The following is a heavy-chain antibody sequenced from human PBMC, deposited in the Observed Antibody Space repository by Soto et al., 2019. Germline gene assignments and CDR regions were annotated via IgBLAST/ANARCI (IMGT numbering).Heavy chain of an antibody. CDR3: ARDKNAGIALTGTGY. Sequence: GGSLRLSCAASGFTFSGYAIHWVRQAPGKGLEWVALISYDGSDKYYADSVKDRFTISRDNSKNTLYLQMNSLRAEDTAVYYCARDKNAGIALTGTGYWGQGTVVTVSS. D-gene: IGHD6-19*01. J-gene: IGHJ4*02. V-gene: IGHV3-30-3*01. CDR2: ISYDGSDK. CDR1: GFTFSGYA.